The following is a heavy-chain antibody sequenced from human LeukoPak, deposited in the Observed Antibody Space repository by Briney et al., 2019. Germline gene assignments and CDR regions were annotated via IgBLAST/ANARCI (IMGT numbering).Heavy chain of an antibody. CDR2: IYTSGST. V-gene: IGHV4-4*07. J-gene: IGHJ6*03. CDR3: ARDRLLRHSYYYMDV. D-gene: IGHD3-22*01. Sequence: SETLSLTCTVSGGSISSYYWSWIRQPAWKGLEWIGRIYTSGSTNYNPSLKSRVTMSVDTSKNQFSLKLSSVTAADTAVYYCARDRLLRHSYYYMDVWGKGTTVTVSS. CDR1: GGSISSYY.